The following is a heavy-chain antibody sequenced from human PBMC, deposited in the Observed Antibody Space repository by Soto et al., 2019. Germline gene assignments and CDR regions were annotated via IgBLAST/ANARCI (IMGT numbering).Heavy chain of an antibody. CDR1: GFTFSSYS. CDR2: ISSSSSTI. CDR3: ARDLGGYYDLLYGMDV. D-gene: IGHD3-3*01. Sequence: PGGSLRLSCAASGFTFSSYSMNWVRQAPGKGLEWVSYISSSSSTIYYADSVKGRFTISRDNAKNSLYLQMNSLRDEDTAVYYCARDLGGYYDLLYGMDVWGQGTTVTVSS. J-gene: IGHJ6*02. V-gene: IGHV3-48*02.